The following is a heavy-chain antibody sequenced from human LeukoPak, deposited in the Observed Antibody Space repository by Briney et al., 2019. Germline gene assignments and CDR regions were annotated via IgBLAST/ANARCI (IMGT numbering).Heavy chain of an antibody. D-gene: IGHD4-17*01. CDR2: IIPIFGTA. V-gene: IGHV1-69*05. CDR3: ARADYGDYGFFDI. Sequence: SAKVSCKASGGTFSSYAISWVRQAPGQGLEWMGGIIPIFGTANYAQKFQGRVTITTDESTSTAYMELSSLRSEDTAVYYCARADYGDYGFFDIWGQGTMVTVSS. CDR1: GGTFSSYA. J-gene: IGHJ3*02.